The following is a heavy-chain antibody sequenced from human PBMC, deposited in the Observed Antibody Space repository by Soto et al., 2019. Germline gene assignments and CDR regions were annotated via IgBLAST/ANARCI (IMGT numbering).Heavy chain of an antibody. J-gene: IGHJ5*02. V-gene: IGHV4-61*03. CDR1: GDSVSSYSYY. Sequence: SETLSLTCTVSGDSVSSYSYYWSWIRPPPGKGLEWIGNLYASATTNTHPSLKSRVTMSLDTSQNHFSLTLNSVTAADTAVYFCARQAQDHIDSSTTCYDPWGQGTLVTVSS. CDR2: LYASATT. D-gene: IGHD2-2*01. CDR3: ARQAQDHIDSSTTCYDP.